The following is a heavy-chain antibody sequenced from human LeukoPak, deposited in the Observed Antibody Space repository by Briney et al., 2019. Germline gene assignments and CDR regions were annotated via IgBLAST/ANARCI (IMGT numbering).Heavy chain of an antibody. CDR2: IYHSGST. CDR3: ARSPGIAVDY. V-gene: IGHV4-30-2*01. CDR1: GGSISSGGYS. J-gene: IGHJ4*02. Sequence: SQTLSLTCAVSGGSISSGGYSWSWIRQPPGTGLEWIGYIYHSGSTYYNPSLKSRVTISVDTSKNQFSLKLSSVTAADTAVYYCARSPGIAVDYWGQGTLVTVSS. D-gene: IGHD6-13*01.